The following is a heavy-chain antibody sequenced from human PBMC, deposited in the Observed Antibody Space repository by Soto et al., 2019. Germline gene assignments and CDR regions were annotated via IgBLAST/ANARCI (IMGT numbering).Heavy chain of an antibody. D-gene: IGHD2-15*01. Sequence: RRLSCAASGFTFSSYWMSWVRQAPGKGLEWVANIKQDGSEKYYVDSVKGRFTISRDNAKNSLYLQMNSLRAEDTAVYYCARVDCSGGSCYSDYYYGMDGWGQGTTVTVSS. CDR2: IKQDGSEK. V-gene: IGHV3-7*01. CDR1: GFTFSSYW. CDR3: ARVDCSGGSCYSDYYYGMDG. J-gene: IGHJ6*02.